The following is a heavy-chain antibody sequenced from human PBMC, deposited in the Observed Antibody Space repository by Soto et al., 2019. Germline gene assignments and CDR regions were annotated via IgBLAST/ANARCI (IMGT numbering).Heavy chain of an antibody. CDR1: GFTFSSYA. V-gene: IGHV3-23*01. CDR2: ISGSGGST. D-gene: IGHD2-8*01. Sequence: GGSLRLSCAASGFTFSSYAMSWVRQAPGKGLEWVSAISGSGGSTYYADSVKGRFTISRDNSKNTLYLQMNSLRAEDTAVYYCAKYALGDCTNGVCFFFDYWGQGTLVTVSS. J-gene: IGHJ4*02. CDR3: AKYALGDCTNGVCFFFDY.